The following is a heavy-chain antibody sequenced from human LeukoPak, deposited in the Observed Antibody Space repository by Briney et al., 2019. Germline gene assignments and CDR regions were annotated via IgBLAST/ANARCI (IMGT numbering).Heavy chain of an antibody. D-gene: IGHD3-3*01. CDR3: AKEVGYDFWSGQCYFDY. V-gene: IGHV3-23*01. Sequence: GGSLRLSCAASGFTFSSYWMTWVRQAPGKGLEWVSAISGSGVNTYYADSVKGRFTISRDSSKNTLYLHMNSLRAEDTAVYYCAKEVGYDFWSGQCYFDYWGQGTLVTVSS. CDR2: ISGSGVNT. CDR1: GFTFSSYW. J-gene: IGHJ4*02.